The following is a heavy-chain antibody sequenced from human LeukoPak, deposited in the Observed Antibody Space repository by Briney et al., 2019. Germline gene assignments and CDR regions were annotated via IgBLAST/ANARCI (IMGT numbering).Heavy chain of an antibody. D-gene: IGHD6-13*01. CDR1: GYTFTSYA. Sequence: ASVKVSCKASGYTFTSYAMNWVRQAPGQGLEWMGWINTNTGNPTYAQGFTGRFVLSLDTSVSTAYLQISSLKAEDTAVYYCARAWYSSSWYVPARDYYYYGMDVWGQGTTVTVSS. CDR3: ARAWYSSSWYVPARDYYYYGMDV. V-gene: IGHV7-4-1*02. J-gene: IGHJ6*02. CDR2: INTNTGNP.